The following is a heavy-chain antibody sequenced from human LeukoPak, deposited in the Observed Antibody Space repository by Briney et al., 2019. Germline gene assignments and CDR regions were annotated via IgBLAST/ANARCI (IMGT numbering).Heavy chain of an antibody. Sequence: GASVKVSCKASGYTFTTYDINWVRHATGQGLEWMGIINPSGGSTSYAQKFQGRVTMTRDMSTSTVYMELSSLRSEDTAVYYCARVDYYDSSGGAFDIWGQGTMVTVSS. J-gene: IGHJ3*02. D-gene: IGHD3-22*01. CDR1: GYTFTTYD. V-gene: IGHV1-46*01. CDR2: INPSGGST. CDR3: ARVDYYDSSGGAFDI.